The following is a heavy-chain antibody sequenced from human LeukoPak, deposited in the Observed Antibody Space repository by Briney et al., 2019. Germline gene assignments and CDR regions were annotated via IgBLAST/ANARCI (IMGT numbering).Heavy chain of an antibody. J-gene: IGHJ4*02. CDR1: GFTFSDYY. CDR3: ARYYDTSGYPYYLDY. Sequence: PGGSLRLSCAASGFTFSDYYMSWIRQAPGKGLEWVSFISRRSDDINYADFVKGRFTISRDNAKNSLYLEMTSLRAEDTAVYYCARYYDTSGYPYYLDYWGQGALVSVST. V-gene: IGHV3-11*06. CDR2: ISRRSDDI. D-gene: IGHD3-22*01.